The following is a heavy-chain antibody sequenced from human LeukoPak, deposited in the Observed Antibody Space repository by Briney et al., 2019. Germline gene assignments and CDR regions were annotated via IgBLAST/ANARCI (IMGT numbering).Heavy chain of an antibody. CDR3: AKDAQRGFDYSNSLDK. CDR1: GFTFSHYA. V-gene: IGHV3-33*06. Sequence: HPARSLRLSCATSGFTFSHYAMHWVRQAQGKGLEWVAVIWSDGTNSFYGDPVKGRFTISRDNFQRTVYLQMNRLRAEDTAVYYCAKDAQRGFDYSNSLDKWGQGTLVTVCS. D-gene: IGHD4-11*01. CDR2: IWSDGTNS. J-gene: IGHJ4*02.